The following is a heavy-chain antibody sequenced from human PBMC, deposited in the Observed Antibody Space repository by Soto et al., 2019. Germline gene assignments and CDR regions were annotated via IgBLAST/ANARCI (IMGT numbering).Heavy chain of an antibody. D-gene: IGHD2-8*01. V-gene: IGHV4-30-4*01. J-gene: IGHJ4*02. CDR2: IYYSGST. CDR3: ARAVYGQPSGGRTPPLFDY. CDR1: GGSISSGDYY. Sequence: PSETLSLTCTVSGGSISSGDYYWSWIRQPPGKGLEWIGYIYYSGSTYYNPSLKSRVTISVDTSKNQFSLKLSSVTAADTAVYYCARAVYGQPSGGRTPPLFDYWGQGTLVTVSS.